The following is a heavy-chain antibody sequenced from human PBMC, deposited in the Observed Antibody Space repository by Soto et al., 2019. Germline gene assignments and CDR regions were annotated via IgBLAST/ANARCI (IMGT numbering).Heavy chain of an antibody. CDR1: GFTFDDYA. CDR3: ARRVYGLGFDP. J-gene: IGHJ5*02. D-gene: IGHD6-6*01. Sequence: PGGSLRLSCAASGFTFDDYAMHWVRQAPGKGLEWVSGISWNSGSIGYADSVKGRFTISRDNAKNSLYLQMNSLRAEDTALYYCARRVYGLGFDPWGQGTLVTFSS. CDR2: ISWNSGSI. V-gene: IGHV3-9*01.